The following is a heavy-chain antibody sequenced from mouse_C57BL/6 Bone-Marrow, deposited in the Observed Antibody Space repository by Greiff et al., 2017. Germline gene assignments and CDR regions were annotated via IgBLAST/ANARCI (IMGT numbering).Heavy chain of an antibody. CDR3: ARSYLRTWFAY. D-gene: IGHD6-5*01. J-gene: IGHJ3*01. V-gene: IGHV1-4*01. CDR2: INPSSGYT. Sequence: QVQLQQSGAELARPGASVKMSCKASGYTFTSYTMHWVKQRPGQGLEWIGYINPSSGYTKYNQKFKDKATLTADKSSSTAYMQLSSLTSEDSAVYYWARSYLRTWFAYWGQGTLVTVSA. CDR1: GYTFTSYT.